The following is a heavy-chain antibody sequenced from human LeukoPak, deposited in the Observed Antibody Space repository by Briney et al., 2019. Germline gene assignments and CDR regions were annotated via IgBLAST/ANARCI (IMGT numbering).Heavy chain of an antibody. J-gene: IGHJ4*02. CDR2: ISGSGGST. Sequence: GGSLRLSCAASGFTFSSYAMSWVRQAPGKGLEWVSAISGSGGSTYYADSVKGRFTISRDNSKNTLYLQMNSLRAEDTAVHYCAKVGSVAAAGTYHVDYWGQGTLVTVSS. CDR3: AKVGSVAAAGTYHVDY. V-gene: IGHV3-23*01. D-gene: IGHD6-13*01. CDR1: GFTFSSYA.